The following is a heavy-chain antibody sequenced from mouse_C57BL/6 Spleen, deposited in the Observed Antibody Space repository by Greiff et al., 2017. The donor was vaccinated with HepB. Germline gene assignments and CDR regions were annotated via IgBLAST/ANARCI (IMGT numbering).Heavy chain of an antibody. J-gene: IGHJ2*01. Sequence: EVKLVESGPELVKPGASVKMSCKASGYTFTDYNMHWVKQSHGKSLEWIGYINPNNGGTSYNQKFKGKATLTVNKSSSTAYMELRSLTSEDSAVYYCARSGWLLRYYFDYWGQGTTLTVSS. CDR3: ARSGWLLRYYFDY. CDR1: GYTFTDYN. V-gene: IGHV1-22*01. D-gene: IGHD1-1*01. CDR2: INPNNGGT.